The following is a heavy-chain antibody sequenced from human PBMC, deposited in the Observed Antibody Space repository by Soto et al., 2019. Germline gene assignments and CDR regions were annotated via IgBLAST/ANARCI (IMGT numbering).Heavy chain of an antibody. CDR1: GFTVSSSY. J-gene: IGHJ2*01. CDR2: IYSGGNT. D-gene: IGHD1-26*01. Sequence: EVQLVESGGGLVQPGGSLRLSCAASGFTVSSSYIGWVRQAPGKGLEWVSSIYSGGNTYYADSVRGRFTISTDNSKDTFYLRMNGLGVDDTAMYYCARHVGCYWYFVLWGRGTLVTVSS. V-gene: IGHV3-66*04. CDR3: ARHVGCYWYFVL.